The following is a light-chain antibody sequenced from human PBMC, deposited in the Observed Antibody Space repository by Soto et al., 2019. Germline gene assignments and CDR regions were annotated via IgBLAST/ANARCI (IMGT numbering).Light chain of an antibody. CDR1: SSDVGIYNY. Sequence: QSVLTQPASVSGSPGQSITISCTGTSSDVGIYNYVSWYQQHPGKAPKLIICEVYNRPSGVSNRLSGSKSGNTASLTISGLRPEDEADYYCTSFTTSSIWVFGGGTKLTVL. V-gene: IGLV2-14*01. CDR2: EVY. J-gene: IGLJ3*02. CDR3: TSFTTSSIWV.